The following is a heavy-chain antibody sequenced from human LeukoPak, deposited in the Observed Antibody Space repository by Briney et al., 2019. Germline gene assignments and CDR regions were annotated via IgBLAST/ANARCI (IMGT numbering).Heavy chain of an antibody. D-gene: IGHD3-10*01. J-gene: IGHJ4*02. CDR1: GFTFGDYA. CDR2: ISSSSSTI. V-gene: IGHV3-48*01. Sequence: GGSLRLSCTASGFTFGDYAMSWFRQAPGKGLEWVSYISSSSSTIYYADSVKGRFTISRDNAKNSLYLQMNSLRAEDTAVYYCARDSSLWFGKRFDYWGQGTLVTVSS. CDR3: ARDSSLWFGKRFDY.